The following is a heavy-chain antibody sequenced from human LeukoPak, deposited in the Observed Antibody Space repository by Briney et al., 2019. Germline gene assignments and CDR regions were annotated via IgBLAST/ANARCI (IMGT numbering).Heavy chain of an antibody. Sequence: PSETLSLTCTVSGGSLRSYYWSWIRQPPGKGLEWIGYIHYSGRTNYNPSLKSRVTISVDTSKNQISLKVSSVTAADTAVYYCARRGPLGLAVAGYRYFDLWGRGTLVTVSS. V-gene: IGHV4-59*01. J-gene: IGHJ2*01. CDR2: IHYSGRT. CDR3: ARRGPLGLAVAGYRYFDL. CDR1: GGSLRSYY. D-gene: IGHD6-19*01.